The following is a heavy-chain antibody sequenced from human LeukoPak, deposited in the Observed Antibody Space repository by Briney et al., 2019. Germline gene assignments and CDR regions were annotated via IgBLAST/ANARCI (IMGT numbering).Heavy chain of an antibody. Sequence: ASVKVSCKTSGYSFVLYGISWVRQAPGQGPEWMGWTSPYNENTKYAEKFQGRVTMTTDTSTSTVYTELRSLRSDDTAVYYCARDEDYGIFVNVDYWGQGTLVTVSS. V-gene: IGHV1-18*01. J-gene: IGHJ4*02. CDR2: TSPYNENT. CDR3: ARDEDYGIFVNVDY. CDR1: GYSFVLYG. D-gene: IGHD3-16*01.